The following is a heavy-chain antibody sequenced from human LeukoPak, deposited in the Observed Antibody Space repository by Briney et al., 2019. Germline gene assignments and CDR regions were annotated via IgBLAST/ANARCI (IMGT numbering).Heavy chain of an antibody. D-gene: IGHD4-17*01. V-gene: IGHV3-9*01. CDR2: ISWNSGSI. CDR3: AKGINYGDYVLALYFDY. CDR1: GFTFDDYA. J-gene: IGHJ4*02. Sequence: GRSLRLSCAASGFTFDDYAMHWVRQAPGKGLEWVSGISWNSGSIGYADSVKGRFTISRDNAKNSLYLQMNSLRAEDTVLYYCAKGINYGDYVLALYFDYWGQGTLVTVSS.